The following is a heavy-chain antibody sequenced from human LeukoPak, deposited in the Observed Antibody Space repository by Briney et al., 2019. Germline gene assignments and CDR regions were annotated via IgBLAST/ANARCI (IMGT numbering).Heavy chain of an antibody. CDR1: GVTLSNYA. Sequence: GGSLRLSCVASGVTLSNYAMSWIRQAPGKGLEWVANINQDGTDKYYVDSVRGRFTFSRDNAQNSLYLQMSSLRVEDTAVYYCVTYSTGLYKGLEFWGQGTQVTVSS. CDR2: INQDGTDK. J-gene: IGHJ4*02. V-gene: IGHV3-7*03. D-gene: IGHD2-8*02. CDR3: VTYSTGLYKGLEF.